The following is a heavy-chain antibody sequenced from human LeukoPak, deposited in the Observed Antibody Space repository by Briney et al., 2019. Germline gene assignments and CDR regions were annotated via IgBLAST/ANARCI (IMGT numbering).Heavy chain of an antibody. CDR2: IYYSGST. Sequence: SETLSLTCTVSGGSISSSSYYWGWIRQPPGKGLEWIGSIYYSGSTYYNPSLKSRVTISVDTSKNQFSLKLSSVTAADTAVYYCARDRYSSGPFGQGTLVTVSS. J-gene: IGHJ5*02. D-gene: IGHD6-19*01. V-gene: IGHV4-39*07. CDR1: GGSISSSSYY. CDR3: ARDRYSSGP.